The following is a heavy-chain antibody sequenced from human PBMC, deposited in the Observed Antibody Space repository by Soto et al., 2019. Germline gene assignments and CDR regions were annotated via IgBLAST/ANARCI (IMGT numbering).Heavy chain of an antibody. CDR3: ARDRGGPGAPVYFDY. CDR1: GFTFSSYW. V-gene: IGHV3-74*01. CDR2: INCDGSST. D-gene: IGHD1-26*01. J-gene: IGHJ4*02. Sequence: GGSLRLSCAASGFTFSSYWMHWVRQAPGKGLVWVSRINCDGSSTSYADSVKGRFTISRDNAKNTLYLQMNSLRAEDTAVYYCARDRGGPGAPVYFDYWGQGTLVTVSS.